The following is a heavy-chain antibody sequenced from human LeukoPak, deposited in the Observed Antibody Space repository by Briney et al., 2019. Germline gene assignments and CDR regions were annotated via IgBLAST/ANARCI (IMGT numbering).Heavy chain of an antibody. D-gene: IGHD3-16*02. V-gene: IGHV4-34*01. CDR2: INHSGST. CDR3: ASLDYVWGSYRVDY. CDR1: GGSFSGYY. Sequence: SETLSLTCAVYGGSFSGYYWSWIRQPPGKGLEWIGEINHSGSTNYNPSLKSRVTISVDTSKNQLSLKLSSVTAADTAVYYCASLDYVWGSYRVDYWGQGTLVTVSS. J-gene: IGHJ4*02.